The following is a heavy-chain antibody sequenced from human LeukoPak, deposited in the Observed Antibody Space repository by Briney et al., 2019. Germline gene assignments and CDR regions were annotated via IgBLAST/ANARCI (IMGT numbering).Heavy chain of an antibody. CDR2: INPNSGDT. CDR3: ARDYCSSTSCLFDY. J-gene: IGHJ4*02. CDR1: GYTFTGYH. V-gene: IGHV1-2*06. Sequence: ASVKVSCEASGYTFTGYHMHWVRQAPGQGLEWMGRINPNSGDTNYAQKFQGRVTMTRDTSISTTYMELSRLRSDDTAVYYCARDYCSSTSCLFDYWGQGTLVTVSS. D-gene: IGHD2-2*01.